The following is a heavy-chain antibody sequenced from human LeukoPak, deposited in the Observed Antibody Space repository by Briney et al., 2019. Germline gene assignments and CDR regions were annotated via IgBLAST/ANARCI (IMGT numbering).Heavy chain of an antibody. J-gene: IGHJ6*03. CDR1: GFTFSSYG. CDR2: IRYDGSNK. Sequence: GGSLRLSCAASGFTFSSYGMHWVRQAPGKGLEWVAFIRYDGSNKYYADSLKGRFTISRDNSKNTLYLQMNSLRAEDTAVYYRAKISGRQLVHYYMDVWGKGTTVTISS. V-gene: IGHV3-30*02. CDR3: AKISGRQLVHYYMDV. D-gene: IGHD6-13*01.